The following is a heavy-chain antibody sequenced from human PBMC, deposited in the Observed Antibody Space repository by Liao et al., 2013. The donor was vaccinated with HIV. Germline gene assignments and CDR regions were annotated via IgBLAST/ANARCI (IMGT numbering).Heavy chain of an antibody. V-gene: IGHV4-61*02. CDR2: IYTSGST. CDR1: GGSISSGSYY. D-gene: IGHD3-3*01. CDR3: ARIRITIFGVVKFDY. Sequence: QVQLQQWGAGLLKPSQTLSLTCTVSGGSISSGSYYWSWIRQPAGKGLEWIGRIYTSGSTNYNPSLKSRVTMSVDTSKNQFSLKLSSVTAADTAVYYCARIRITIFGVVKFDYWGQGTLVTVSS. J-gene: IGHJ4*02.